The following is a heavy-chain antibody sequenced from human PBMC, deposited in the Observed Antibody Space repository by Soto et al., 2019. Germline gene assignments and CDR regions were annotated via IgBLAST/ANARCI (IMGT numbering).Heavy chain of an antibody. CDR3: ERTARRDAFDI. Sequence: GGSLRLSCTASGLTVSSNYMTWVRQAPGKGLEWVSIIYGGGSTHYADSVKGRFTISRDNSKNTLYLQMNSLTAEDTAVYYCERTARRDAFDIWGHGRMVTVSS. D-gene: IGHD6-6*01. J-gene: IGHJ3*02. V-gene: IGHV3-53*01. CDR1: GLTVSSNY. CDR2: IYGGGST.